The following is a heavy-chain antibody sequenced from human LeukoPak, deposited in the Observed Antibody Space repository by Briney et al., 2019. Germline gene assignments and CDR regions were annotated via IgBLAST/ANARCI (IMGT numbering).Heavy chain of an antibody. D-gene: IGHD6-13*01. CDR1: GFTFNNFA. J-gene: IGHJ4*02. Sequence: PGGSLRLSCAASGFTFNNFAMSWVRQAPGKGPEWVSAVTGGGGDTFYEDSVKGRFTISRDNSKNTLSLQMNSLRVEDTALYYCAKSRAAATTLLFNYWGQGTLVTVSS. V-gene: IGHV3-23*01. CDR2: VTGGGGDT. CDR3: AKSRAAATTLLFNY.